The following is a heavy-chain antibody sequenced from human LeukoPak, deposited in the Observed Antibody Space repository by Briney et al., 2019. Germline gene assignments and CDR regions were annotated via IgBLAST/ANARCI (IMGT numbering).Heavy chain of an antibody. CDR1: GGSISSGDYY. Sequence: PSETLSLTCTVSGGSISSGDYYWSWIRQPPGKGLEWIGYIYYSGSTYYNPSLKSRVTISVDTSKNQFSLKLSSVTAADTAVYYCARLVVRGLHIDYWGQGTLVTVSS. V-gene: IGHV4-30-4*08. J-gene: IGHJ4*02. D-gene: IGHD3-10*02. CDR3: ARLVVRGLHIDY. CDR2: IYYSGST.